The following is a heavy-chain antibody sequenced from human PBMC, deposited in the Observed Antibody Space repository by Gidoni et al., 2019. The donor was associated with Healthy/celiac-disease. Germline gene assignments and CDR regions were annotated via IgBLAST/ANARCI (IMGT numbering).Heavy chain of an antibody. CDR2: IYHSGST. CDR3: ARGRSRYYYGSGTKPGDY. CDR1: GYSISSGYY. D-gene: IGHD3-10*01. Sequence: QVQLQESGPGLVKPSETLSLTCAVSGYSISSGYYWGWIRQPPGKGLEWIGSIYHSGSTYYNPSLKRRVTISVDTSKNQFSLKLSSVTAADTAVYYCARGRSRYYYGSGTKPGDYWGQGTLVTVSS. J-gene: IGHJ4*02. V-gene: IGHV4-38-2*01.